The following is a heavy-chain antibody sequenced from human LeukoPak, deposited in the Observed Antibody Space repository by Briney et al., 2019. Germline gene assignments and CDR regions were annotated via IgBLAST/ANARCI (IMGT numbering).Heavy chain of an antibody. V-gene: IGHV4-4*07. Sequence: SETLSLTCTVSGGSINNFYWSWIRQTAGKGLEWIGRIYSTGSNNYNPSLKSRVAMSLDKSKNQVSLKLSSVTVADTAIYYCERGQAELRFSRGYYHMDVWGKGTTIIVSS. CDR1: GGSINNFY. CDR3: ERGQAELRFSRGYYHMDV. CDR2: IYSTGSN. J-gene: IGHJ6*03. D-gene: IGHD1-7*01.